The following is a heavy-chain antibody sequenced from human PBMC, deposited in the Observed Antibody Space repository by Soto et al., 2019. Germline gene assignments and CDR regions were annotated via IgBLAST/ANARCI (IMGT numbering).Heavy chain of an antibody. V-gene: IGHV1-46*01. CDR2: INPSGGST. CDR3: ARFRDYYDRAPNDYYYYYGMDV. J-gene: IGHJ6*02. D-gene: IGHD3-22*01. Sequence: ASVKVSCKASGYTFTSYYMHWVRQAPGQGLEWMGIINPSGGSTSYAQKFQGRVTMTRDTSTSTVYMELSSLRSEDTAVYYCARFRDYYDRAPNDYYYYYGMDVWGQGTTVTVSS. CDR1: GYTFTSYY.